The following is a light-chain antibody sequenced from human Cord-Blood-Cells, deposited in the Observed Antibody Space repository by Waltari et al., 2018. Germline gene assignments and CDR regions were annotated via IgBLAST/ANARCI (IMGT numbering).Light chain of an antibody. J-gene: IGLJ1*01. CDR3: QVWDSSSDHV. V-gene: IGLV3-21*03. Sequence: SYVLTQPPSVSVAPGKTARITCGGNNIGSKSVHWYQQKPGQAPVLVVYDDSDRPSGILERFSGSNSGNTATLTISRVEAGDEADYYCQVWDSSSDHVFGTGTKVTVL. CDR1: NIGSKS. CDR2: DDS.